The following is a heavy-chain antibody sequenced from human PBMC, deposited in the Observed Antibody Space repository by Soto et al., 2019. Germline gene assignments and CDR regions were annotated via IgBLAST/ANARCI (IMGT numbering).Heavy chain of an antibody. D-gene: IGHD2-8*02. CDR3: AKATATGGGAFEI. J-gene: IGHJ3*02. CDR2: ILVAGSQ. V-gene: IGHV3-23*01. Sequence: XGSLRLSCSVSGFICSSYDMSWVRQAPGKGLAWVSTILVAGSQHYEDSVQGRFTISRDTSKNTVFLYMNSLTAGDTAVYYCAKATATGGGAFEIYGQGTMVTVSS. CDR1: GFICSSYD.